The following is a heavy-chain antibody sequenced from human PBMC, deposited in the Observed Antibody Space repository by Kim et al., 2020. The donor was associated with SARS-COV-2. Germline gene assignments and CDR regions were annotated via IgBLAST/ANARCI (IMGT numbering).Heavy chain of an antibody. CDR2: ISSSSSYT. Sequence: GGSLRLSCAASGFTFSDYYMSWIRQAPGKGLEWVSYISSSSSYTNYADSVKGRFTISRDNAKNSLYLQMNSLRAEDTAVYYCARDGPAIRSGAKADLWGRGTLVTVSS. CDR3: ARDGPAIRSGAKADL. CDR1: GFTFSDYY. D-gene: IGHD1-26*01. V-gene: IGHV3-11*06. J-gene: IGHJ2*01.